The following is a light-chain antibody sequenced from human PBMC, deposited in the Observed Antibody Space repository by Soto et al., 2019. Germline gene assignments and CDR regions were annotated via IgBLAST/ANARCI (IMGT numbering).Light chain of an antibody. CDR2: DAS. V-gene: IGKV3-20*01. CDR3: QQYGSSPPVT. CDR1: QSVRSY. J-gene: IGKJ4*01. Sequence: EIVLTQSPATLSLSPGDRATLSCRASQSVRSYLAWYQQKPGQAPRLLIYDASNRATGIPARFSGSGSGTDFTLTISRLEPEDFAVYYCQQYGSSPPVTFGGGTKVDIK.